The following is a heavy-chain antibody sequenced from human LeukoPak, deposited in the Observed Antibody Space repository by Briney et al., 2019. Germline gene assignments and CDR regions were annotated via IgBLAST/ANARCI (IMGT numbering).Heavy chain of an antibody. CDR2: ISGSGGST. CDR1: GFTFSSYA. Sequence: GGSLRLSCAASGFTFSSYAMSWVRQAPGKGLEWVSAISGSGGSTYYADSVKGRFTISRDNSKNTLYLQMHSLRAEDTAVYYCAGQWLDYFDYWGQGTLVTVSS. V-gene: IGHV3-23*01. J-gene: IGHJ4*02. CDR3: AGQWLDYFDY. D-gene: IGHD6-19*01.